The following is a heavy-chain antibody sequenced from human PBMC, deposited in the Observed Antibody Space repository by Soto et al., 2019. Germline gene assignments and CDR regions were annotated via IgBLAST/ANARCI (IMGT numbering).Heavy chain of an antibody. CDR2: ISGSGGST. CDR1: GFTFSSYA. J-gene: IGHJ4*02. V-gene: IGHV3-23*01. D-gene: IGHD2-2*01. CDR3: AKPSDCSSTSCHYYFDY. Sequence: EVQLLESGGGLVQPGGSLRLSCAASGFTFSSYAMSWVRQAPGKGLEWVSDISGSGGSTYYADSVKGRFTISRDNSKNALYLQMTSLRAEDTAVYYCAKPSDCSSTSCHYYFDYWGQGTLVTVSS.